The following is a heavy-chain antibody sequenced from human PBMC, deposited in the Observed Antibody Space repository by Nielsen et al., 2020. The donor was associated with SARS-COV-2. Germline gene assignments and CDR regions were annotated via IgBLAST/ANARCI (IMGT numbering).Heavy chain of an antibody. Sequence: SLKISCAASGFTFDDYAMHWVRQAPGKGLEWVSGISWNSGSIGYADSVKGRFTISRDNAKNSLYLQMNSLRAEDTAVYYCASRVPFDIWGQGTMVTVSS. CDR2: ISWNSGSI. V-gene: IGHV3-9*01. CDR3: ASRVPFDI. J-gene: IGHJ3*02. CDR1: GFTFDDYA.